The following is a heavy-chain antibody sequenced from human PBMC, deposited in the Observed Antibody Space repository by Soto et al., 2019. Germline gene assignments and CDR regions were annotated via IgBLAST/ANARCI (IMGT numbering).Heavy chain of an antibody. CDR1: GYTFTKYG. D-gene: IGHD3-16*01. CDR2: ISGSSGNA. V-gene: IGHV1-18*01. CDR3: AREMAGLGGEYDY. Sequence: QVQLVQSGAEVKNPGASVKFSFKTSGYTFTKYGVGWVRQAPGQGREWMGWISGSSGNANYAEKVQGRITLTTNTSTSTAYIELRSLRSDDTAVYYCAREMAGLGGEYDYWGQGTLVTASS. J-gene: IGHJ4*02.